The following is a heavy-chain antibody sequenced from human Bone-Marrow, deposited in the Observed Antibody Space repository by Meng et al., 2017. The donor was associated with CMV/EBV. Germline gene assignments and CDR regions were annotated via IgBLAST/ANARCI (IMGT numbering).Heavy chain of an antibody. CDR1: GFTFSSYG. CDR2: IWYDGSNK. D-gene: IGHD2-15*01. Sequence: GGSLRLSCAASGFTFSSYGMHWVRQAPGKGLEWVAVIWYDGSNKYYADSVKGRFTISRDNSKNTLYLQMNSLRAEDTAVYYCARDKIVVVVAATPYFDYWCQGTLVTVSS. CDR3: ARDKIVVVVAATPYFDY. J-gene: IGHJ4*02. V-gene: IGHV3-33*01.